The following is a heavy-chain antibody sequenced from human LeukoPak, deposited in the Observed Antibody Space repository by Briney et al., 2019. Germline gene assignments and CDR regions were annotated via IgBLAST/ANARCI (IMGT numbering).Heavy chain of an antibody. D-gene: IGHD5/OR15-5a*01. CDR1: GFTFSSYG. J-gene: IGHJ4*02. V-gene: IGHV3-30*18. CDR3: AKGLDRFDY. Sequence: GGSLRLSCAASGFTFSSYGMHWVRQAPGKGLEWVAVMSYDGSNKYYADSVKGRFTISRDNSKNTLYLQMNSLRAEDTAVYYCAKGLDRFDYWGQGTLVTVSS. CDR2: MSYDGSNK.